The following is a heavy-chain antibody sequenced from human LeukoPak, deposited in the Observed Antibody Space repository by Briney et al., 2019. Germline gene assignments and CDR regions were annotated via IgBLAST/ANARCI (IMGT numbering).Heavy chain of an antibody. CDR3: ARGPPRLYYDFWSGYPGYFDY. V-gene: IGHV1-58*01. CDR2: IVVGSGNT. Sequence: ASVKVSCKASGFTFTSSAVQWVRQARGQRLEWIGWIVVGSGNTNYAQKFQERVTITRDMSTSTAYMELSSLRSEDTAVYYCARGPPRLYYDFWSGYPGYFDYWGQGTLVTVSS. J-gene: IGHJ4*02. D-gene: IGHD3-3*01. CDR1: GFTFTSSA.